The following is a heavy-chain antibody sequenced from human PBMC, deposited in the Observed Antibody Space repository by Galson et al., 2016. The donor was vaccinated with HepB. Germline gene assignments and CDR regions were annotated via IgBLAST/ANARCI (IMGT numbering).Heavy chain of an antibody. CDR1: GFTFDDYD. Sequence: SLRLSCAPSGFTFDDYDMHWVRQAPGKGLEWVSGISWNSGSIAYADSVQGRFTISRDNAKNSLYLQMTSLRAEDTAIYYCAKVDSSSWYSYYFDYWGQGTLVTVSS. J-gene: IGHJ4*02. V-gene: IGHV3-9*01. D-gene: IGHD6-13*01. CDR3: AKVDSSSWYSYYFDY. CDR2: ISWNSGSI.